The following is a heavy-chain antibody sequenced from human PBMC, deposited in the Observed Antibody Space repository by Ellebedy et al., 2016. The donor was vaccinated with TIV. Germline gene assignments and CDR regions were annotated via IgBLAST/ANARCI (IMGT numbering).Heavy chain of an antibody. Sequence: ASVKVSCKASGYTFTSYFMCWVRQAPGHGLEWMGIINPSGGSTRCAQKFQGRVTMTRDTSTSTVYMELSSLRSEDTAVYYCARLSDRGEHWGQGTLVTVSS. CDR3: ARLSDRGEH. CDR2: INPSGGST. CDR1: GYTFTSYF. J-gene: IGHJ1*01. V-gene: IGHV1-46*01. D-gene: IGHD1-14*01.